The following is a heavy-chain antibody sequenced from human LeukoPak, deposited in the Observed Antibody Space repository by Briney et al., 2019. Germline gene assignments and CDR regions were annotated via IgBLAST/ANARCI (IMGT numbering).Heavy chain of an antibody. CDR3: ARRNTIIGTDAFDI. V-gene: IGHV4-39*01. Sequence: PSETLSLTCSLSGGPITNGAYYWGWIRQPPGKGLEWIGIIYYNGNTYSNPSLERRVTISVDTSNNQFSLRLTSVTAADTAVYFCARRNTIIGTDAFDIWGQGTMVTVSS. CDR2: IYYNGNT. J-gene: IGHJ3*02. D-gene: IGHD5-12*01. CDR1: GGPITNGAYY.